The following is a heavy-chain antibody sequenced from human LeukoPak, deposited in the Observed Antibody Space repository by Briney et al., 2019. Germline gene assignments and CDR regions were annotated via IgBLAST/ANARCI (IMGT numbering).Heavy chain of an antibody. J-gene: IGHJ4*02. CDR2: ISAYNGNT. CDR3: ASSNRDSTFFDC. D-gene: IGHD4-11*01. CDR1: GYTFTSFG. Sequence: ASVTVSCKASGYTFTSFGISWVRQAPGQGLEWMGWISAYNGNTNYAQKLQGRVTMTTDTSTSTAYMELRSLRSDDTAVYYCASSNRDSTFFDCWGQGAMVTVSS. V-gene: IGHV1-18*01.